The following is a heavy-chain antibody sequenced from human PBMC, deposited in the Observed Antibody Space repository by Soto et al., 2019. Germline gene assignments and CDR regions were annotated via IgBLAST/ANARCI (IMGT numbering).Heavy chain of an antibody. Sequence: QVQLVQSGAEVKKPGSSVKVSCKASGGTFSSYAISWVRQAPGQGLEWLGGIIPIFGTANYAQKFQGRVTITADNATSTAYMELSSLRSEDTAVYYCARDVRLYCSSTSCRNWFDPWGQGTLVTVSS. D-gene: IGHD2-2*01. J-gene: IGHJ5*02. CDR2: IIPIFGTA. CDR1: GGTFSSYA. V-gene: IGHV1-69*06. CDR3: ARDVRLYCSSTSCRNWFDP.